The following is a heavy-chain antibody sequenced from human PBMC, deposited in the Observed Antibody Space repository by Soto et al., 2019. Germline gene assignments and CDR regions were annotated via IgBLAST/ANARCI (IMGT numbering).Heavy chain of an antibody. CDR1: GYTFISSE. CDR2: MNSNTGYT. D-gene: IGHD6-6*01. J-gene: IGHJ4*02. CDR3: AKKHSGPSLAY. Sequence: GASVKVSCKASGYTFISSEIVWVRQATGQGLEWVGLMNSNTGYTESAGKFQGRVTMTRDISINTAYLELSGLASEDTAVYYCAKKHSGPSLAYWGQGSLVTVSS. V-gene: IGHV1-8*01.